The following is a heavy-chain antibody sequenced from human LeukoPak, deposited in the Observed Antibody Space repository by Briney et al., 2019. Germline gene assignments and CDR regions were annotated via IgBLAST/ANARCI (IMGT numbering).Heavy chain of an antibody. J-gene: IGHJ4*02. D-gene: IGHD6-13*01. CDR1: TDSISSGNYY. V-gene: IGHV4-31*03. Sequence: SETLSLTCTVSTDSISSGNYYWGWVRQSPGQGLEWIGYIYYSGSTYYNPSLRSRVTISVDTSKNLFSLKLSSVTAADTAVYYCARGLIAAAGRNFDYWGQGTLVTASS. CDR3: ARGLIAAAGRNFDY. CDR2: IYYSGST.